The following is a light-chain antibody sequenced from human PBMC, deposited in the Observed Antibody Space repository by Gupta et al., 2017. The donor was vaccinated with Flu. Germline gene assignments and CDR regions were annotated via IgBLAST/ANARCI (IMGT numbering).Light chain of an antibody. Sequence: IVLPQSPGTLSLSPGERATLSCRASKSVNNNLLTWYQQKPGQAPRLLIYGASSRATGIPDRFSGSGSGTDFTLTISRLEPEDFAMYYCQQYSSSGYSFGQGTKLEIK. CDR1: KSVNNNL. CDR3: QQYSSSGYS. CDR2: GAS. J-gene: IGKJ2*03. V-gene: IGKV3-20*01.